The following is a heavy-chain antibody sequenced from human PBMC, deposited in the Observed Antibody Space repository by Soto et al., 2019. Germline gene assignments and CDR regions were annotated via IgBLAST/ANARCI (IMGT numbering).Heavy chain of an antibody. CDR2: ISYDGSNK. J-gene: IGHJ6*02. Sequence: PGGSLRLSCAASGFTFSSYGMHWVRQAPGKGLEWVAVISYDGSNKYYADSVKGRFTISRDNSKNTLYLQMNSLRAEDTAVYYCAKGSGGGYYGSGSVYYYGMDVWGQGTTVTVSS. CDR1: GFTFSSYG. V-gene: IGHV3-30*18. D-gene: IGHD3-10*01. CDR3: AKGSGGGYYGSGSVYYYGMDV.